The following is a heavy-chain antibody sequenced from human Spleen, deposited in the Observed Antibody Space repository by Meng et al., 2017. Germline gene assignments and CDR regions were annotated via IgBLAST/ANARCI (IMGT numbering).Heavy chain of an antibody. CDR1: VCSIHGYY. V-gene: IGHV4-59*01. CDR3: AKDLGGSSWTFDY. J-gene: IGHJ4*02. CDR2: IFYDGRT. D-gene: IGHD6-13*01. Sequence: QVQLQGWAPGLVNPLETLSLHCTVSVCSIHGYYWSWIRQPPGKGLEWIGYIFYDGRTNYNPSLKSRVTISVDMSKNHFSLRLSSVTAADTAVYYCAKDLGGSSWTFDYWGQGILVTVSS.